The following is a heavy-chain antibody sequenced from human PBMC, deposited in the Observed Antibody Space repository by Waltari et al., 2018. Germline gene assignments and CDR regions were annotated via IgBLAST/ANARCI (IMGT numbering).Heavy chain of an antibody. CDR3: AGELWLARDF. J-gene: IGHJ4*02. Sequence: EVQLVQSGGGLVQPGGSLRLSCAASGFSFTYHWMTWVRQAPGRGLEWVAKINEHGTGAFYLDSVKGLFTISRDNSRNVLYLQMDSLRVHDTAVYFCAGELWLARDFWGQGNLVTVSS. CDR2: INEHGTGA. D-gene: IGHD5-12*01. V-gene: IGHV3-7*01. CDR1: GFSFTYHW.